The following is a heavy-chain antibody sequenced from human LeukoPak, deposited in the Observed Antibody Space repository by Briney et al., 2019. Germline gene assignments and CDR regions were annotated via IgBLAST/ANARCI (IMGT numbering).Heavy chain of an antibody. CDR1: GYTFSGYY. J-gene: IGHJ4*02. V-gene: IGHV1-2*02. CDR2: INPNSGGT. D-gene: IGHD1-26*01. Sequence: ASVKVSCKASGYTFSGYYMHWVRQAPGQGLEWMGWINPNSGGTNYAQEFQGRVTMTRDTSISTAYMELSRLTPDDTAVYYCARGGVGATTYWGQGTLVTVSS. CDR3: ARGGVGATTY.